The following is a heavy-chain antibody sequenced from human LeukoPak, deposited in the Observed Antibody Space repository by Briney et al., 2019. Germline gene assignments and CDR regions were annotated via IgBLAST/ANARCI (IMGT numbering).Heavy chain of an antibody. CDR3: AKGGSSGWYDEFDY. CDR1: GLIFSTYA. CDR2: VSGSGGST. V-gene: IGHV3-23*01. D-gene: IGHD6-19*01. J-gene: IGHJ4*02. Sequence: GGSLSLSWAALGLIFSTYALSWFRQPPGKGLQWASGVSGSGGSTYYADSVKGRFTVSRDNSKNTLYLQMNHLRAEDSAVYYCAKGGSSGWYDEFDYWGQGTLVTVSS.